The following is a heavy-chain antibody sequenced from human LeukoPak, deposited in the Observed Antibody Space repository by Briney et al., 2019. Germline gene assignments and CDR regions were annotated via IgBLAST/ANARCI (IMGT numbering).Heavy chain of an antibody. Sequence: ASVKVSCKASGYTFTGYYMHWVRQAPGQGLEWMGWINPNSGGTNYAQKFQGRVTMTRDTSISTAYMELSRLRSNDTAVYYCARDRRWFGELLGVYWGQGTLVTVPS. CDR3: ARDRRWFGELLGVY. CDR1: GYTFTGYY. CDR2: INPNSGGT. J-gene: IGHJ4*02. V-gene: IGHV1-2*02. D-gene: IGHD3-10*01.